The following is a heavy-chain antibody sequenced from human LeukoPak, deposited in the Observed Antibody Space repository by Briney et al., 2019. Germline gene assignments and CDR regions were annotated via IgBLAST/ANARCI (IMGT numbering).Heavy chain of an antibody. CDR3: ARARYHYDNTGHSYWYFDL. CDR1: GFTFSFYS. J-gene: IGHJ2*01. Sequence: PGGSLTVSCAASGFTFSFYSMHWVRQAPVEGLAWVASISDSSADIKYADSVKGRFTSSRDNAENSLYLQMNTLRADDTAVYYCARARYHYDNTGHSYWYFDLWGRGTLVTVSS. D-gene: IGHD3-22*01. CDR2: ISDSSADI. V-gene: IGHV3-21*01.